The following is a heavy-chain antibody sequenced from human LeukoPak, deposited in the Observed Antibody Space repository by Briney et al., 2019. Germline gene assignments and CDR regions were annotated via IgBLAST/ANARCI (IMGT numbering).Heavy chain of an antibody. D-gene: IGHD4-17*01. V-gene: IGHV1-69*06. J-gene: IGHJ4*02. Sequence: ASVKVSCKASGGTFISYAINWVRQAPGQGLEWMGGIIPIFGTANYAQKFQGRVTMTEDTSTDTAYMELSSLRSEDTAVYYCAHGAYGDTLFDYWGQGTLVTVSS. CDR1: GGTFISYA. CDR2: IIPIFGTA. CDR3: AHGAYGDTLFDY.